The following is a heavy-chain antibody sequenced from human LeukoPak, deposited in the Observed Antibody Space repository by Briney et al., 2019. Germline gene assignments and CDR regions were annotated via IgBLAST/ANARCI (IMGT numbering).Heavy chain of an antibody. V-gene: IGHV3-23*01. Sequence: PGGSLRLSCAASGFTFSSYAMSWVRQAPGKGPEWVSAISGSGGSTYYADSVKGRFTISRDNSKNTLYLQMNSLRAEGTAVYYCARETDYSHPNYFDPWGQGTLVTVSS. CDR1: GFTFSSYA. CDR2: ISGSGGST. J-gene: IGHJ5*02. CDR3: ARETDYSHPNYFDP. D-gene: IGHD4-11*01.